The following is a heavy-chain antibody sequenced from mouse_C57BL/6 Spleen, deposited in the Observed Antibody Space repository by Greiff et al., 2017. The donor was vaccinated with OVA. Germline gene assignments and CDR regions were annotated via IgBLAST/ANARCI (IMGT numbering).Heavy chain of an antibody. J-gene: IGHJ2*01. CDR2: IDPSDSYT. D-gene: IGHD1-1*01. Sequence: QVQLQQPGAELVRPGTSVKLSCKASGYTFTSYWMHWVKQRPGQGLEWIGVIDPSDSYTNYNQKFKGKATLTVDTSSSTAYLQLSSLTSEDSAVYYCAREGRYYGSSYVYFDYWGQGTTLTVSS. CDR1: GYTFTSYW. CDR3: AREGRYYGSSYVYFDY. V-gene: IGHV1-59*01.